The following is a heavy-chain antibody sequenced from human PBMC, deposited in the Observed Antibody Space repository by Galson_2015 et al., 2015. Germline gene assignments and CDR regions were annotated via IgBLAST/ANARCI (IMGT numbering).Heavy chain of an antibody. CDR2: IIPIFGTA. D-gene: IGHD2-2*01. J-gene: IGHJ6*02. Sequence: SVKVSCKASGGTFSSYAISWVRQAPGQGLEWMGGIIPIFGTANYAQKFQGRVTITADESTSTAYMELSSLRSEDTAVYYCARDLGCSSTSCYVSNYYYYGMDVWGQGTTVTVS. CDR3: ARDLGCSSTSCYVSNYYYYGMDV. V-gene: IGHV1-69*13. CDR1: GGTFSSYA.